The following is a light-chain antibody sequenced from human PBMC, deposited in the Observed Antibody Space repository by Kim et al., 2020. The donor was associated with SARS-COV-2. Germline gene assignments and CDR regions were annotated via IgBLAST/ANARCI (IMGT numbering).Light chain of an antibody. CDR2: QDS. Sequence: SGSSGQTASITCSGDKLGDKYACWYQQKPGQSPVLVIYQDSKRPSGIPERFSGSNSGNTATLTISGTQAMDEADYYCQAWDSSTWVFGGGTQLTVL. CDR3: QAWDSSTWV. J-gene: IGLJ3*02. V-gene: IGLV3-1*01. CDR1: KLGDKY.